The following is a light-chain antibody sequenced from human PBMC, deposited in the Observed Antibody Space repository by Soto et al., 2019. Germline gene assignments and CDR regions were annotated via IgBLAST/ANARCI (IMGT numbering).Light chain of an antibody. CDR1: QSVSNSY. CDR2: GAS. V-gene: IGKV3-20*01. J-gene: IGKJ1*01. CDR3: QQYGSSPRGT. Sequence: EIVLTQSPGTLSLSPGERATLSCRASQSVSNSYLAWYQQQPGQAPRLLIYGASSRATGIPDRFSGSGSGTDFTLTISRLEPEDFAVYFCQQYGSSPRGTFGQGTKVEIK.